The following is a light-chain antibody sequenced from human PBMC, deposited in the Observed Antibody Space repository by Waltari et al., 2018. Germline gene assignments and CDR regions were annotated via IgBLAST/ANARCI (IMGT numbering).Light chain of an antibody. CDR2: DAS. CDR3: QQYDHWPQYT. Sequence: ELVMTQSPVPLSVSPGERATLPCRPSQSVSSKLAWYQQKPGQAPRLLIYDASTRAAGIPVRFAGSGSGTEFTLSISSVESEDFALYYCQQYDHWPQYTFGQGTKLQIK. V-gene: IGKV3-15*01. CDR1: QSVSSK. J-gene: IGKJ2*01.